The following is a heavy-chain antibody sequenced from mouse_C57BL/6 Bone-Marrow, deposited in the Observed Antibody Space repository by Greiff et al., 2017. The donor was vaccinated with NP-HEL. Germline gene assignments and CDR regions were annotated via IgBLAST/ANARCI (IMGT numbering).Heavy chain of an antibody. CDR2: IWSGGST. D-gene: IGHD1-1*01. J-gene: IGHJ1*03. V-gene: IGHV2-2*01. Sequence: QVQLKQSGPGLVQPSQSLSITCTVSGFSLTSYGVHWVRQSPGKGLEWLGVIWSGGSTDYNAAFISRLSISKDNSKSQVFFKMNSLQADDTAIYYCARNHGSSLWYFDVWGTGTTVTVSS. CDR3: ARNHGSSLWYFDV. CDR1: GFSLTSYG.